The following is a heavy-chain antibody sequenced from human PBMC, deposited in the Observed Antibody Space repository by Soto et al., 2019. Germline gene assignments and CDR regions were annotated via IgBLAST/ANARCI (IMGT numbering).Heavy chain of an antibody. V-gene: IGHV1-18*01. CDR2: ISAYNGNT. CDR1: GYTFTSYG. CDR3: ARGLVYYYDSSGPPAFDP. Sequence: QVQLVQSGAEVKKPGASVKVSCKASGYTFTSYGISWVRQAPGQGLEWMGWISAYNGNTNYAQKLQGRVTMTTDTSTSTADMELRSLRYDDTAVYYCARGLVYYYDSSGPPAFDPWGQGTLVTVSS. J-gene: IGHJ5*02. D-gene: IGHD3-22*01.